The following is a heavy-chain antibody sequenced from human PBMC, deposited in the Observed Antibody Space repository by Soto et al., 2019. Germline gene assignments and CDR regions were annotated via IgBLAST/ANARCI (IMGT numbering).Heavy chain of an antibody. Sequence: PGESLKISCKGSGYSFTSYWFGWVRQMPGKGLEWMGIIYPGDSDTRYSPSFQGQVTISADKSISTAYLQWSSLKASDTAMYYCARRAAIFGVVNYYYGMDVWGQGTTVTVSS. CDR3: ARRAAIFGVVNYYYGMDV. V-gene: IGHV5-51*01. J-gene: IGHJ6*02. CDR2: IYPGDSDT. D-gene: IGHD3-3*01. CDR1: GYSFTSYW.